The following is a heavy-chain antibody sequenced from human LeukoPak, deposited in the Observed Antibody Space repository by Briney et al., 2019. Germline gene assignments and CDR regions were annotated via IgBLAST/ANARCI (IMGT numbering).Heavy chain of an antibody. D-gene: IGHD2-2*01. CDR2: IYYSGST. CDR1: GGSISSSSYY. J-gene: IGHJ6*03. V-gene: IGHV4-39*07. Sequence: SETLSLTCTVSGGSISSSSYYWGWIRQPPGKGLEWIGSIYYSGSTYYNPSLKSRVTISVDTSKNQFSLKLSSVTAADTAVYYCASFSAAYYYYYMDVWGKGTTVTVSS. CDR3: ASFSAAYYYYYMDV.